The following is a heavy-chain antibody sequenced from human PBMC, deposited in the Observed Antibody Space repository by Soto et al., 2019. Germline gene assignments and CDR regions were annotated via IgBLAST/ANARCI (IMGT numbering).Heavy chain of an antibody. V-gene: IGHV4-4*09. CDR1: GGSISDDY. CDR3: ARSYYDRSGYAVDP. Sequence: QVQLQESGPGLVKPSETLSLTCRVSGGSISDDYWSWIRQPPGKRLEWIGYMYKGGSINYNPSLKSRVTISVDPSKNPFSLKLSSVTAADTAVYYCARSYYDRSGYAVDPWGQGTLVTVSS. D-gene: IGHD3-22*01. J-gene: IGHJ5*02. CDR2: MYKGGSI.